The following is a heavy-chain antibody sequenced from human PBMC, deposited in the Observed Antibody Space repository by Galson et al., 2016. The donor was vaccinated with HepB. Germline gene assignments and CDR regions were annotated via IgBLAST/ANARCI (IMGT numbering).Heavy chain of an antibody. J-gene: IGHJ4*02. V-gene: IGHV3-48*04. D-gene: IGHD1-26*01. CDR2: ISGTSRTI. CDR1: GFTFSRYG. Sequence: SLRLSCAASGFTFSRYGMHWVRQAPGKGLEWVSSISGTSRTIYCTDSVNGRFTISRDNAKNSLYLQMNSLRVEDTAMYFCARDDVVGETSRGDYWGQGTLVTVSS. CDR3: ARDDVVGETSRGDY.